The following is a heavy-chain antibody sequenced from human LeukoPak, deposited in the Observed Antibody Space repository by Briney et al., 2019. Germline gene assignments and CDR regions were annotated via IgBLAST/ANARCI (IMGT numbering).Heavy chain of an antibody. J-gene: IGHJ3*02. CDR3: ARSRLQLWLRSMGLFDI. V-gene: IGHV4-59*12. D-gene: IGHD5-18*01. CDR1: GGSLSPYY. Sequence: SETLSLTCTVSGGSLSPYYWSWIRQPPGKGLEWIGYIYYSGSTNYNPSLKSRVTISVDTSKNQFSLKLSSVTAADTAVYYCARSRLQLWLRSMGLFDIWGQGTMVTVSS. CDR2: IYYSGST.